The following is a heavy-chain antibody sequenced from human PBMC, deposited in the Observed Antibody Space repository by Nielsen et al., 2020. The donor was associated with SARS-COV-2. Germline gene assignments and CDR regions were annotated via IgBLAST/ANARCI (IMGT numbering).Heavy chain of an antibody. CDR3: AKDTYRMSHYDSSGRGDYFDY. J-gene: IGHJ4*02. CDR2: MSWNSGSI. D-gene: IGHD3-22*01. CDR1: GFTFGDYA. V-gene: IGHV3-9*01. Sequence: GGSLRLSCAASGFTFGDYAMHWVRQAPGKGLEWVSGMSWNSGSIGYADSVKGRFTISRDNAKNFLYLQMNSLRAEDTALYYCAKDTYRMSHYDSSGRGDYFDYWGQGTLVTVSS.